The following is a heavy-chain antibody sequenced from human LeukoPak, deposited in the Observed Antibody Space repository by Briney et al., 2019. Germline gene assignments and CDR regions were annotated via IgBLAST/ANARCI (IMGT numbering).Heavy chain of an antibody. CDR1: GFTFDDYA. J-gene: IGHJ4*02. V-gene: IGHV3-9*01. D-gene: IGHD6-6*01. CDR2: ISWNSGSI. Sequence: GGSLRLSCAASGFTFDDYAMHWVRQAPGKGLEWVSGISWNSGSIGYADSVKGRFTISRDNAKNSLYLQMNSLRAEDTALYYCAKDTWSSSYFYFDYWGQGTLVTVSS. CDR3: AKDTWSSSYFYFDY.